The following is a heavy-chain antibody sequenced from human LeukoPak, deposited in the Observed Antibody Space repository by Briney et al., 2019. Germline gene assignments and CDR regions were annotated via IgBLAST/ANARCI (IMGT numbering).Heavy chain of an antibody. CDR3: ARGVEPLAANTLAY. J-gene: IGHJ4*02. V-gene: IGHV3-53*01. CDR2: LCSDGNT. CDR1: GVTVITND. Sequence: PGGSLRLSCAASGVTVITNDMTWVRQAPGKGLEWVSVLCSDGNTKYADSVQGRFTISRDNSKNTLYLEMNSLSPDDTAVYYCARGVEPLAANTLAYWGQGTLVTVSS. D-gene: IGHD1-14*01.